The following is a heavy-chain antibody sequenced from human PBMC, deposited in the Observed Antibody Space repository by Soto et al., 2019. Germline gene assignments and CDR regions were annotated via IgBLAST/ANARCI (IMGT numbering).Heavy chain of an antibody. CDR3: ARGSRDSYPGSRIFDL. Sequence: PGGSLRLSCAASEFTVNNYYLSWVRQAPGNGLKWVGNIKGDGSDPHYVDSVKGRFTVSRDNSKNTLFLQMNSLRAEDTTVYFCARGSRDSYPGSRIFDLWGRGTRVTVSS. D-gene: IGHD3-10*01. CDR2: IKGDGSDP. CDR1: EFTVNNYY. J-gene: IGHJ4*02. V-gene: IGHV3-7*03.